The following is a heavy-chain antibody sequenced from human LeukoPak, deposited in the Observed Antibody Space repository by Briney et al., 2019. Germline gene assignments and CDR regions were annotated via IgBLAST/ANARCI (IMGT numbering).Heavy chain of an antibody. V-gene: IGHV3-23*01. D-gene: IGHD2-15*01. J-gene: IGHJ5*02. CDR1: GFTFSNYV. Sequence: GGSLRLSCTGSGFTFSNYVMSWVRQAPGKRLEWVSGISDSGDDTDYADSVKGRFTISRDNSKNTLFLQMNILRVEDTAVYYCVKVGSGGGCYWSPWGQGTLVTVSS. CDR2: ISDSGDDT. CDR3: VKVGSGGGCYWSP.